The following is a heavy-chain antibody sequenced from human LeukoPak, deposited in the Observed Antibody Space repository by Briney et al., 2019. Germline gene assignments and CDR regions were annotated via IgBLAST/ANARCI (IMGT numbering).Heavy chain of an antibody. CDR2: IYYSGST. CDR3: ARCPNYYDSSGWHYSGSDY. D-gene: IGHD3-22*01. Sequence: SETLSLTCTVSGGSISSYYWSWIRQPPGKGLEWIGYIYYSGSTNYNPSLKSRVTISVDTSKNQFSLKLSSVTAADTAAYFCARCPNYYDSSGWHYSGSDYWGQGTLVTVSS. CDR1: GGSISSYY. J-gene: IGHJ4*02. V-gene: IGHV4-59*08.